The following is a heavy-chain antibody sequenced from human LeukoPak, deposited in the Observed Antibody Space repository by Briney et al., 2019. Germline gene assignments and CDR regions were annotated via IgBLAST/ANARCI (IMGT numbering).Heavy chain of an antibody. Sequence: GASVKVSCKVSGYTLTELSMHWVRQAPGKGLEWMGGFDPEDGETIYAQKFQGRVTMTEDTSTDTAYMGLSSLRSEDTAVYYCATVTMIQYWYFDLWGRGTLVTVSS. CDR2: FDPEDGET. D-gene: IGHD3-22*01. CDR1: GYTLTELS. CDR3: ATVTMIQYWYFDL. J-gene: IGHJ2*01. V-gene: IGHV1-24*01.